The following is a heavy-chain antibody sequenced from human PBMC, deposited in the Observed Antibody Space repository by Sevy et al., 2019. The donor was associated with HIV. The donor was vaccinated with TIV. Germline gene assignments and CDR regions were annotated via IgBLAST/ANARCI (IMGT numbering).Heavy chain of an antibody. CDR1: GFSFSRYG. CDR2: ISNDGSDK. CDR3: ANSRGRYEGSSWLYYYYLMDV. V-gene: IGHV3-30*18. Sequence: GGSLRLSCAAAGFSFSRYGMHWARQAPGKGLEWVAVISNDGSDKEYADSVKGRFIVSRDNSKDTVYLQMNSLRPDDTAVNDCANSRGRYEGSSWLYYYYLMDVWGQGTTVTVSS. J-gene: IGHJ6*02. D-gene: IGHD6-13*01.